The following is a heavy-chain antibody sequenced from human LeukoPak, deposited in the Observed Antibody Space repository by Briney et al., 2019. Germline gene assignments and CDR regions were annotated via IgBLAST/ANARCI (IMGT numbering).Heavy chain of an antibody. CDR3: AKVAQPYYYYYGMDV. CDR1: GFTFSSYG. J-gene: IGHJ6*02. V-gene: IGHV3-30*02. CDR2: IRYDGSNK. Sequence: GGSLRLSCAASGFTFSSYGMHWVRQAPGKGPEWVAFIRYDGSNKYYADSVKGRFTISRDNSKNTLYLQMNSLRAEDTAVYYCAKVAQPYYYYYGMDVWGQGTTVTVSS.